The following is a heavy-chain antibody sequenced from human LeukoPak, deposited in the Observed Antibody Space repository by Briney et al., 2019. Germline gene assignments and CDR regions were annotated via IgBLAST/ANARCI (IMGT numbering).Heavy chain of an antibody. J-gene: IGHJ4*02. D-gene: IGHD5-12*01. CDR2: ISSSSSYI. Sequence: GGSLRLSCAASGFAFSSYSMNWVRQAPGKGLEWVSSISSSSSYIYYADSVKGRFTISRDNAKNSLYLQMNSLRAEDTAVYYCARDLVRGYDREGYFDYWGQGTLVTVSS. CDR3: ARDLVRGYDREGYFDY. V-gene: IGHV3-21*01. CDR1: GFAFSSYS.